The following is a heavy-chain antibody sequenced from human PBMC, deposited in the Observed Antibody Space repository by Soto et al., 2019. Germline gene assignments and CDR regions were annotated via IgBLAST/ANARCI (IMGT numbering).Heavy chain of an antibody. CDR1: GFTFSSYA. Sequence: EVQLLESGGGLVQPGGSLRLSCAASGFTFSSYAMSWVRQAPGKGLEWVSAISGSGGSTYYADSMKGRFTISRDNSKNTLYLQMNSLRAEDTAVYYCAKDGRYSSGWYSYFDYWGPGTLVTVSS. D-gene: IGHD6-19*01. CDR3: AKDGRYSSGWYSYFDY. J-gene: IGHJ4*02. CDR2: ISGSGGST. V-gene: IGHV3-23*01.